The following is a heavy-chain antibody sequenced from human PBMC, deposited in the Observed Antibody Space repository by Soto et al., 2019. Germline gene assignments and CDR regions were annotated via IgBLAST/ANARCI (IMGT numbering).Heavy chain of an antibody. CDR2: ISYDGSNK. CDR3: ARVPSGDGPFGY. J-gene: IGHJ4*02. Sequence: GGSLRLSCAASGFTFSSYAIHWVRQAPGKGLEWVAVISYDGSNKYYADSVKGRFTISRDNSKNTLYLQMNSLRAEDTAVYYCARVPSGDGPFGYWGQGTLVTVSS. D-gene: IGHD7-27*01. V-gene: IGHV3-30-3*01. CDR1: GFTFSSYA.